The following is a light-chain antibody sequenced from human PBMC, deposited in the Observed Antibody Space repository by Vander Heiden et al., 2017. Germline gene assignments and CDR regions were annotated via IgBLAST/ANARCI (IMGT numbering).Light chain of an antibody. CDR3: CSYAGYSTYV. CDR2: DVS. V-gene: IGLV2-23*02. CDR1: SNDVGNYNL. Sequence: QSALTQPSSVSGSPGQSFTLSCTGTSNDVGNYNLVSWYQQHPGKAPKLIICDVSKRPSGVSNRFSGSKSGNTASLTISGLQAEDEADYYCCSYAGYSTYVFGTGTKVTVL. J-gene: IGLJ1*01.